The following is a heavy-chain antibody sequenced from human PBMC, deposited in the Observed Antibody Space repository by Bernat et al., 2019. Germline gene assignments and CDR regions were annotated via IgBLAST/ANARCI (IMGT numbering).Heavy chain of an antibody. CDR1: GGSFSGYY. V-gene: IGHV4-34*01. CDR3: ARTRTTVTPTRGYYYYMDV. D-gene: IGHD4-17*01. Sequence: QVQLQQWGAGLLKPSETLSLTCAVYGGSFSGYYWSWIRQPPGKGLEWIGEINHSGSTNYNPSLKSRVTISVDTSKNQFSLKLSSVTAADTAGYYCARTRTTVTPTRGYYYYMDVWGKGTTVTVSS. J-gene: IGHJ6*03. CDR2: INHSGST.